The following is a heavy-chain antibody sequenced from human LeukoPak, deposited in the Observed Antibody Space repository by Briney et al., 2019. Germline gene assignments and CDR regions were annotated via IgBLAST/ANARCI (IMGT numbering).Heavy chain of an antibody. V-gene: IGHV1-8*01. D-gene: IGHD2-15*01. CDR2: TNRNSCNT. Sequence: ASVKASCKPSGYTFTSFDINRVRQATGQGLEWMRWTNRNSCNTGYAQKFQGRVTMTRNTSISTAYMELSSLRSEDTAVYYCARGERVAAAKAYWFDPWGQGTLVTVSS. CDR3: ARGERVAAAKAYWFDP. J-gene: IGHJ5*02. CDR1: GYTFTSFD.